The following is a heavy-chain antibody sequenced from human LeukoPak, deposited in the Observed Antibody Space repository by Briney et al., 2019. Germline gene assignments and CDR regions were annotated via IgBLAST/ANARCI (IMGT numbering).Heavy chain of an antibody. J-gene: IGHJ4*02. CDR2: ISGGGDTT. D-gene: IGHD2-15*01. CDR3: AKPVMVVAGGY. V-gene: IGHV3-23*01. CDR1: GFAFSTYP. Sequence: PGGSLRLSCAASGFAFSTYPMTWVRQAPGKGLEWVSAISGGGDTTAYAASVQGRSTISRDNSKNTLYLQMNSLRAEDTAVYYCAKPVMVVAGGYWGQGTLVTVSS.